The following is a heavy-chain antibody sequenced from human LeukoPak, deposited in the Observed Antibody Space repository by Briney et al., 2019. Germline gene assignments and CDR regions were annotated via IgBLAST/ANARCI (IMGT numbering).Heavy chain of an antibody. CDR1: GGTFSSYA. CDR2: IIPILGIA. V-gene: IGHV1-69*04. Sequence: SVKVSCKASGGTFSSYAISWVRQAPGQGLEWMGRIIPILGIANYAQKFQGRVTITADKSTSTAYMELSSLRSEDTAVYYCARDRPYYDILTGYYRGGGYYFDYWGQGTLVTVSS. CDR3: ARDRPYYDILTGYYRGGGYYFDY. D-gene: IGHD3-9*01. J-gene: IGHJ4*02.